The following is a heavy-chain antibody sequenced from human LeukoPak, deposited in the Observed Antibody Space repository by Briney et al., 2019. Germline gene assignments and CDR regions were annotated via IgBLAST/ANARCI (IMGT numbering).Heavy chain of an antibody. CDR3: ARAGVEYSSSWSY. Sequence: PGGSLRLSCAASGFTFSSYEMNWVRQAPGEGLEWVSYISSSGSTIYYADSVKGRFTISRDNAKNSLYLQMNSLRAEDTAVYYCARAGVEYSSSWSYWGQGTLVTVSS. J-gene: IGHJ4*02. CDR1: GFTFSSYE. D-gene: IGHD6-6*01. CDR2: ISSSGSTI. V-gene: IGHV3-48*03.